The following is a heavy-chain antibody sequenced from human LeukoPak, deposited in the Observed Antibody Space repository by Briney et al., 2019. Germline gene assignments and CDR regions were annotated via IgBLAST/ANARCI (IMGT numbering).Heavy chain of an antibody. Sequence: TVRVSCKASGGTFSSYAISWVRQAPGQGLEWMGRIIPIFGTANYAQKFQGRVTITADKSTSTAYMELSSLRSEDTAVYYCAREVQDIVLMVYAHTWFDPWGQGTLVTVSS. CDR2: IIPIFGTA. CDR1: GGTFSSYA. J-gene: IGHJ5*02. D-gene: IGHD2-8*01. V-gene: IGHV1-69*06. CDR3: AREVQDIVLMVYAHTWFDP.